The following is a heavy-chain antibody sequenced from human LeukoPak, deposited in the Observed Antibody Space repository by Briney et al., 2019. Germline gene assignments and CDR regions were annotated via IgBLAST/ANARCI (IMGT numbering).Heavy chain of an antibody. D-gene: IGHD3-22*01. V-gene: IGHV4-59*02. Sequence: PSETLSLTCSVSGGSVSNYYWSWIRQPPGEGLEWIGYIYYSGSTNYNPSLKSRVTISVDTSKNQFSLKLSSVTAADTAVYYCARFCNYYDSSGYYYGFDPWGQGTLVTVSS. CDR1: GGSVSNYY. CDR3: ARFCNYYDSSGYYYGFDP. J-gene: IGHJ5*02. CDR2: IYYSGST.